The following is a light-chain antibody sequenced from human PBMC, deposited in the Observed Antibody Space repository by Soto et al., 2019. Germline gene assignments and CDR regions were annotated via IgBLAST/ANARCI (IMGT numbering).Light chain of an antibody. V-gene: IGLV2-11*01. CDR2: DVS. Sequence: QSALTQPRSVSGSPGQSVTISCTGTITVVGGYNYVSWYQQHPGKVPKLMLYDVSKRPSGVPDRFSGSKSGNTASLTISGLQTEDDADYYCCSYAGRDTLYVFGSGTKVTVL. J-gene: IGLJ1*01. CDR3: CSYAGRDTLYV. CDR1: ITVVGGYNY.